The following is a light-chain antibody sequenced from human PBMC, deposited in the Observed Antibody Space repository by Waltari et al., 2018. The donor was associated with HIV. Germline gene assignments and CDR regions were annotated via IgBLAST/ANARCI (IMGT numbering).Light chain of an antibody. CDR3: QVSDSRGDSRV. CDR2: YDS. CDR1: NIGDKT. J-gene: IGLJ3*02. Sequence: SFVVTQPPSVSVAPGETARITCEGNNIGDKTVHWYQQKPGQAPLMVIYYDSDRPSGIPERVSASNSGNTATLTLTSVEVGDEADYYCQVSDSRGDSRVFGGGTELTVL. V-gene: IGLV3-21*04.